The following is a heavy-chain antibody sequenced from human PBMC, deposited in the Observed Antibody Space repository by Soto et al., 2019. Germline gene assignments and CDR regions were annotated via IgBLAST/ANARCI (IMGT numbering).Heavy chain of an antibody. Sequence: PSETLSLTCTVSGGSISSGGYYWSWVRQHPGKGLEWIGYIYYSGSTYYNPSLKSRVTISVDTSKNQFSLKLSSVTAADTAVYYCARDSGYCSSTSCYAYYYYGMDVWGQGTTVTVSS. V-gene: IGHV4-31*03. J-gene: IGHJ6*02. D-gene: IGHD2-2*01. CDR1: GGSISSGGYY. CDR3: ARDSGYCSSTSCYAYYYYGMDV. CDR2: IYYSGST.